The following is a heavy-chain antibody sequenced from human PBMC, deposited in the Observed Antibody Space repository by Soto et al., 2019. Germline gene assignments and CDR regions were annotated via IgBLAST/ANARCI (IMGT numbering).Heavy chain of an antibody. V-gene: IGHV4-31*03. CDR1: GGSISSGGYY. Sequence: SETLSLTCTVSGGSISSGGYYWSWIRQHPGKGLEWIGYIYYSGSTYYNPSLKSRVTISVDTSKNQFSLKLSSVTAADAALYYCARDFFDSSDYTTNWFDPWGQGTLVTVSS. J-gene: IGHJ5*02. CDR2: IYYSGST. D-gene: IGHD3-22*01. CDR3: ARDFFDSSDYTTNWFDP.